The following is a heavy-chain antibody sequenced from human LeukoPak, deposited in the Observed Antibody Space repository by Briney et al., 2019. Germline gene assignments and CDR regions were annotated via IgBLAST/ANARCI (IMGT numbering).Heavy chain of an antibody. CDR3: ASFSLPLDSSGYYPTG. Sequence: PSETLSLTCTVSGGSISSSSYYWGWIRQPPGKGPEWIGSIYYSGSTYYNPSLKSRVTISVDTSKNQFSLKLSSVTAADTAVYYCASFSLPLDSSGYYPTGWGQGTLVTVSS. J-gene: IGHJ4*02. D-gene: IGHD3-22*01. CDR1: GGSISSSSYY. CDR2: IYYSGST. V-gene: IGHV4-39*01.